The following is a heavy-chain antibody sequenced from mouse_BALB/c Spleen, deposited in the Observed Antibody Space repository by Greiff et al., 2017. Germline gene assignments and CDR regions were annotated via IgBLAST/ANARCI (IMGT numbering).Heavy chain of an antibody. D-gene: IGHD1-2*01. CDR1: GYTFTSYW. CDR3: ARGATATWFAY. V-gene: IGHV1S81*02. Sequence: QVQLKQPGAELVKPGASVKLSCKASGYTFTSYWMHWVKQRPGQGLEWIGEINPSNGRTNYNEKFKSKATLTVDKSSSTAYMQLSSLTSEDSAVYYCARGATATWFAYWGQGTLVTVSA. CDR2: INPSNGRT. J-gene: IGHJ3*01.